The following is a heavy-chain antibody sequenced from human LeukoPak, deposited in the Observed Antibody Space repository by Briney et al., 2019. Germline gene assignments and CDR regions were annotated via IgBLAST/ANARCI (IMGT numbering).Heavy chain of an antibody. V-gene: IGHV3-21*01. CDR1: GFTFSTYT. CDR2: ISGSSYI. Sequence: PGGSLRLSCAASGFTFSTYTMNWVRQAPGKGLEWVSSISGSSYIYYADSVKGRFTISRDNAKNSLYLQMNSLRAEDTAVYYCARGGGDQKSDYWGQGTLVTVSS. J-gene: IGHJ4*02. CDR3: ARGGGDQKSDY. D-gene: IGHD2-21*02.